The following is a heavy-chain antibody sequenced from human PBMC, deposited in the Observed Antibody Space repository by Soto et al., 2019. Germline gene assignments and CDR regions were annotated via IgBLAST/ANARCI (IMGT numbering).Heavy chain of an antibody. CDR1: GYTFTSYG. V-gene: IGHV1-18*01. Sequence: QVQLVQSGPEVKKPGASVKVSCKTSGYTFTSYGIAWVRKAPGQGLEWMGWISTYKGNTNYAQKFQGRVTMTTDTSTSTAYMELRSLRSDDTAEYYCATRSPAFDYWGQGTLVTVSS. CDR2: ISTYKGNT. J-gene: IGHJ4*02. CDR3: ATRSPAFDY.